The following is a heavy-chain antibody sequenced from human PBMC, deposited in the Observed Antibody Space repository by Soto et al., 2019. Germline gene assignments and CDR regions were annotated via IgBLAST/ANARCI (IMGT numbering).Heavy chain of an antibody. J-gene: IGHJ6*02. CDR3: AREMTIFGVAPGGGVDV. D-gene: IGHD3-3*01. V-gene: IGHV4-30-2*01. CDR1: GGSISTSDYS. CDR2: IYQSGRT. Sequence: QLQLQESGSGLVRPSQTLSLTCAVSGGSISTSDYSWSWIRQAPGRGLEGIGSIYQSGRTYYIPSLKSRATMSLDKSKNQFSLKITSAVAADTARYYCAREMTIFGVAPGGGVDVWGQGTTVTVSS.